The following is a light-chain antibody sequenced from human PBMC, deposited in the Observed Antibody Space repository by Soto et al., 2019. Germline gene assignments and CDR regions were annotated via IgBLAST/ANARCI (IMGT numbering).Light chain of an antibody. V-gene: IGKV1-5*03. CDR3: QKYNSYQWT. CDR1: QSISSW. CDR2: KAY. J-gene: IGKJ1*01. Sequence: DIQMTQSPSTLSASVGDRVTITCRASQSISSWLAWYQQKQGKAPKLLIYKAYSLESGVPSRFSGSGSGTEFTLTISSMQPDDFATYYCQKYNSYQWTVGQGTKVDIK.